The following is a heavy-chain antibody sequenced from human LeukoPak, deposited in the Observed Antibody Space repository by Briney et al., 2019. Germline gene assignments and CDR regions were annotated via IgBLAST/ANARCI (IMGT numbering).Heavy chain of an antibody. CDR2: IYYSGST. CDR3: ARGGYGSGSYWSIGYYYYGMDV. V-gene: IGHV4-59*01. Sequence: SETLSLTCTVSGGSISSYYWSWIRQPPGKGLEWIGYIYYSGSTNYNPSLKSRVTISVDTSKNQFSLKLSSVTAADTAVYYCARGGYGSGSYWSIGYYYYGMDVWGQGTTATVSS. J-gene: IGHJ6*02. D-gene: IGHD3-10*01. CDR1: GGSISSYY.